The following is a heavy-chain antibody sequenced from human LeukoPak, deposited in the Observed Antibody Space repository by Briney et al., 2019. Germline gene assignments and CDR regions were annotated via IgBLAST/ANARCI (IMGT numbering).Heavy chain of an antibody. D-gene: IGHD5-18*01. J-gene: IGHJ4*02. CDR1: GFTFSSYG. CDR2: ISYDGSNK. CDR3: ARAQWIQLWLPFDY. Sequence: GRSLRLSCAASGFTFSSYGMNWVRQAPGKGLEWVAGISYDGSNKYYADSVKGRFTISRDNSKNTLYLQMNSLRSEDTAVYYCARAQWIQLWLPFDYWGQGTLVTVSS. V-gene: IGHV3-30*03.